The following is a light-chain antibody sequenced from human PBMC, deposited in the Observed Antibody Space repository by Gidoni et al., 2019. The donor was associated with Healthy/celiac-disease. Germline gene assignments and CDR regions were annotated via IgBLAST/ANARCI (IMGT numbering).Light chain of an antibody. J-gene: IGKJ5*01. CDR1: QSISSY. V-gene: IGKV1-39*01. CDR3: QPSYSTPFT. Sequence: DIQMTQSPSSLSASVGDRVTITCRASQSISSYLNWYQQKPGKAPKLLIYAASSLQSGVPSRFSGRGSGTDFTLTISRLQPEDFATYYCQPSYSTPFTFGPGTRLEIK. CDR2: AAS.